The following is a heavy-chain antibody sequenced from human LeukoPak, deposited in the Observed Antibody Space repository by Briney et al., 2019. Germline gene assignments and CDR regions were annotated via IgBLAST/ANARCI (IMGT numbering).Heavy chain of an antibody. CDR3: ARTYYYGSGSYKIDA. J-gene: IGHJ5*02. CDR1: GYTFTTYA. Sequence: GASVKVSCKASGYTFTTYAMNWVRQAPGQGLEWMGWINTDTRNPTYAQGFTGRFVFSLDTPVSTAYLQISSLKAEDTAVYFCARTYYYGSGSYKIDAWGQGTLVTVSS. V-gene: IGHV7-4-1*02. D-gene: IGHD3-10*01. CDR2: INTDTRNP.